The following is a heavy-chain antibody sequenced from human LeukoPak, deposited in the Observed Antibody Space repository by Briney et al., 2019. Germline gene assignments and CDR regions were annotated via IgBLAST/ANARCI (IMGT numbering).Heavy chain of an antibody. J-gene: IGHJ4*02. V-gene: IGHV3-48*04. D-gene: IGHD1-26*01. CDR1: GFTFSTYY. CDR2: ISTSSATT. Sequence: GGSLRLSCAASGFTFSTYYMNWVRQAPGKGLEWVSYISTSSATTYNADSVKGRFTISRDNAKNSLYLQMNSLRAEDTAVYYCARDGSGSYHFDYWGQGTLVTVSS. CDR3: ARDGSGSYHFDY.